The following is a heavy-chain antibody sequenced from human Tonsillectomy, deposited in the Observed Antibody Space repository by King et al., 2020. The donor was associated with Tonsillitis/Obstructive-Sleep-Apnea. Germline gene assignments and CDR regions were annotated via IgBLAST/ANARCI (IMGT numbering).Heavy chain of an antibody. D-gene: IGHD3-22*01. J-gene: IGHJ3*02. CDR3: AKDMVPMILGDFDI. Sequence: QLVQSGGGLVQPGRSLRLSCAASGFNFEDYAMHWVRQAPGKGLEWVSGLSWNGGRIAYADSVKGRFTISRDNAKNSVYLQMNSLRSENTAFYYCAKDMVPMILGDFDIWGQGTMVIVSS. V-gene: IGHV3-9*01. CDR2: LSWNGGRI. CDR1: GFNFEDYA.